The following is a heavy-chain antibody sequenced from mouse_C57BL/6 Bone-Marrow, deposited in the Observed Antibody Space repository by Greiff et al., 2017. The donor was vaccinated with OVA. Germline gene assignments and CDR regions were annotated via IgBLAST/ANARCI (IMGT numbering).Heavy chain of an antibody. CDR1: GYTFTSYG. D-gene: IGHD1-1*01. Sequence: VKLQESGAELARPGASVKLSCKASGYTFTSYGISWVKQRTGQGLEWIGEIYPRSGNTYYNEKFKGKATLTADKSSSTAYMELRSLTSEDSAVYFCARGATYGSRSYWYFDVWGTGTTVTVSS. J-gene: IGHJ1*03. CDR3: ARGATYGSRSYWYFDV. CDR2: IYPRSGNT. V-gene: IGHV1-81*01.